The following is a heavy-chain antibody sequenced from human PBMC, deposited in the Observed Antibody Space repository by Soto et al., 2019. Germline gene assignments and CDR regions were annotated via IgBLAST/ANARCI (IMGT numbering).Heavy chain of an antibody. CDR3: GTVKYNNGIEQ. Sequence: VASLNVSFKGSRYTFTSSLIVSFLHPPSQCLEWMGWISTYNGKTNYAQKFQYRVTITTDTSRSTAYMEMRSLRSDDTAFYYCGTVKYNNGIEQWGKGNLVNVSS. CDR1: RYTFTSSL. D-gene: IGHD1-20*01. CDR2: ISTYNGKT. J-gene: IGHJ4*02. V-gene: IGHV1-18*01.